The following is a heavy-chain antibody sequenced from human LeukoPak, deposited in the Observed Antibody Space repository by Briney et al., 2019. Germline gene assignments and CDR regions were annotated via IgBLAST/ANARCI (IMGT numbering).Heavy chain of an antibody. D-gene: IGHD3-9*01. CDR1: GFTLTGYY. Sequence: ASVKVSCKASGFTLTGYYLHWARQAPGQGLEWMGWINPHIGGTNYAQKFQGRVTVTWDTSISTVYMELSSLRSDDTAVYFCARAPCYDNGEDYFDYWGQGTLVTVSS. CDR3: ARAPCYDNGEDYFDY. J-gene: IGHJ4*02. V-gene: IGHV1-2*02. CDR2: INPHIGGT.